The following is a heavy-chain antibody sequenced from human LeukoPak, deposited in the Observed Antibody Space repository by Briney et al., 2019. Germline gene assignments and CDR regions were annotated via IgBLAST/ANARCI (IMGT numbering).Heavy chain of an antibody. Sequence: ASVKVSCKASGYTFTSYGISWVRQAPGQGLEWMGWISAYNGNTNYAQKLQGRVTMTTDTSTSTACMELRSLRSDDTAVYYCARVPLPYYYDSSGSYYFDYWGQGTLVTVSS. CDR1: GYTFTSYG. CDR3: ARVPLPYYYDSSGSYYFDY. D-gene: IGHD3-22*01. CDR2: ISAYNGNT. V-gene: IGHV1-18*01. J-gene: IGHJ4*02.